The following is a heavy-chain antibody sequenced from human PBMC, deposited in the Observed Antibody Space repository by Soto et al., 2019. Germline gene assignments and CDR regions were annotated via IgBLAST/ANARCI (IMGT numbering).Heavy chain of an antibody. CDR3: ARRGYSYGLLYYYGMDV. Sequence: LSETLSLTCAFSGGSISSSNWWSWVRQPPGKGLEWIGEIYHSGSTNYNPSLKSRVTISVDKSKNQFSLKLSSVTAADTAVYYCARRGYSYGLLYYYGMDVWGQGTTVTVSS. CDR1: GGSISSSNW. J-gene: IGHJ6*02. V-gene: IGHV4-4*02. CDR2: IYHSGST. D-gene: IGHD5-18*01.